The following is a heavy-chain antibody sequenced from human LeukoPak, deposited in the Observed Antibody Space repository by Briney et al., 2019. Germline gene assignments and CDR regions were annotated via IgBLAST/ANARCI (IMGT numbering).Heavy chain of an antibody. CDR3: ARLDSGLDH. CDR1: GFTFTTHDM. D-gene: IGHD2-15*01. Sequence: GSLRLSCAASGFTFTTHDMWWVRQPPGKGLEWIGEIYHTGSTNYNPSLKSRVTISVDKSKNQFSLKVSSVTAADTAVYYCARLDSGLDHWGQGTLVTVSS. CDR2: IYHTGST. J-gene: IGHJ4*02. V-gene: IGHV4-4*02.